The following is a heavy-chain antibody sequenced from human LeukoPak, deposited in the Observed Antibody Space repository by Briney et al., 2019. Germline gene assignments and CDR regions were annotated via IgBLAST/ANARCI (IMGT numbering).Heavy chain of an antibody. CDR3: ARVRWDIVVVPAAMFDY. CDR1: GGSISSGDYY. V-gene: IGHV4-30-4*01. J-gene: IGHJ4*02. CDR2: IYYSGST. Sequence: SETLSLTCTVSGGSISSGDYYWSWIRQPPGKGLVWIGYIYYSGSTYYNPSLKSLVTISVDTSKNQFSLKLSSVTAADTAVYYCARVRWDIVVVPAAMFDYWGQGTLVTVSS. D-gene: IGHD2-2*01.